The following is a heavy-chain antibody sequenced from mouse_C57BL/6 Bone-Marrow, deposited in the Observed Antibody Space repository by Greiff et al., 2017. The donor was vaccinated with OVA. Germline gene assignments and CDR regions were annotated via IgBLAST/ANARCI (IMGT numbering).Heavy chain of an antibody. CDR2: ISSGGSYT. CDR1: GFTFSSYG. CDR3: ASLHYTIDY. J-gene: IGHJ4*01. V-gene: IGHV5-6*01. Sequence: EVKLVESGGDLVKPGGSLKLSCAASGFTFSSYGMSWVRQTPDKRLEWVATISSGGSYTYYTESVKGRFTIARDNAKNTLYLQMSSLKSEDTAMYYCASLHYTIDYWGQGTSVTVSS.